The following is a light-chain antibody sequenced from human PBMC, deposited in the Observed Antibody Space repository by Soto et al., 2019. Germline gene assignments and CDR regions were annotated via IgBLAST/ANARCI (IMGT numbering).Light chain of an antibody. V-gene: IGKV1-5*01. CDR3: QQYNSYSPYT. CDR2: DAS. Sequence: DIQMTQSPSTLSASVGDRVTITCRASQSISSWLAWYQQKPGKAPKLLIYDASSLESGVPSRFSRSGSETEFTLTISSLQLYDFANYYCQQYNSYSPYTFGQGTKLEIK. J-gene: IGKJ2*01. CDR1: QSISSW.